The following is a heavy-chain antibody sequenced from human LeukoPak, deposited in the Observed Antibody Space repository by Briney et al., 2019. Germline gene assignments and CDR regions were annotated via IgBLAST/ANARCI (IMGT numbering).Heavy chain of an antibody. CDR3: MRDRGDYWFDP. CDR1: GGSISSYY. CDR2: IYYSGST. D-gene: IGHD2-21*02. V-gene: IGHV4-59*12. J-gene: IGHJ5*02. Sequence: SETLSLTCTVSGGSISSYYWSWIRQPPGKGLEWIGYIYYSGSTNYNPSLKSRVTISVDTSKNQFSLKLDSVTAADTAMYYCMRDRGDYWFDPWGQGTLVTVSS.